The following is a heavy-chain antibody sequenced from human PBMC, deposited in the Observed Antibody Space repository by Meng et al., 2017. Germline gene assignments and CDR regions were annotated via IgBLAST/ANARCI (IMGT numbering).Heavy chain of an antibody. CDR3: ARGLPPYYDSMRGNFDY. CDR1: GGSFSGYH. D-gene: IGHD3-22*01. J-gene: IGHJ4*02. CDR2: INHSGST. Sequence: SETLSLTCAVYGGSFSGYHWSWFRQPPGKGLEWIGEINHSGSTNYTPSLKSRVTISVDTSKNQFSLKMSSVNAADTAVYYCARGLPPYYDSMRGNFDYWGQGTLVTVSS. V-gene: IGHV4-34*01.